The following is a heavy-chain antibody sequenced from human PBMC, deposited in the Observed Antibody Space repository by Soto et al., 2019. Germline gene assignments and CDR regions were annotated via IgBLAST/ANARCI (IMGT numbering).Heavy chain of an antibody. CDR1: GDSVSSNSAA. J-gene: IGHJ6*02. Sequence: PSETLSLTCAISGDSVSSNSAAWNWIRQSPSRGLEWLGRTYYRSKWYNDYAVSVKGRITINPDTSKNQFSLQLNSVTPEDTAVYYCAREPPFRYYYGMDVWGQGTTVTVSS. D-gene: IGHD3-10*01. CDR3: AREPPFRYYYGMDV. V-gene: IGHV6-1*01. CDR2: TYYRSKWYN.